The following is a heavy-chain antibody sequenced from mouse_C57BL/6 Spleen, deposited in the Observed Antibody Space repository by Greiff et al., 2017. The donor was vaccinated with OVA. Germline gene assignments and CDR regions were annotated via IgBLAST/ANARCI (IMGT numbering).Heavy chain of an antibody. D-gene: IGHD1-1*01. CDR3: ARTYYGSSLGYFDY. Sequence: QVQLQQPGAELVRPGSSVKLSCKASGYTFTSYWMDWVKQRPGQGLEWIGNIYPSDSETHYNQKFKDKATLTVDKSSSAAYMQLSSLTSEDSAVYYCARTYYGSSLGYFDYWGQGTTLTVSS. CDR2: IYPSDSET. V-gene: IGHV1-61*01. J-gene: IGHJ2*01. CDR1: GYTFTSYW.